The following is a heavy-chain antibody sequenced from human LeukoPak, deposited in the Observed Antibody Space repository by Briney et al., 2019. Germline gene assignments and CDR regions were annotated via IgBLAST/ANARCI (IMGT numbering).Heavy chain of an antibody. CDR3: ASTPTGQFYYYDLDV. Sequence: PSETLSLTCSVSGGSISSGGYYWSWIRQLPGKGLEWIGYTFYDGRTSYNPSLKSRVIISVDTSKNQFSLKLSSVTAADTAVYYCASTPTGQFYYYDLDVWGRGTTVTVSS. CDR1: GGSISSGGYY. J-gene: IGHJ6*03. D-gene: IGHD1-1*01. V-gene: IGHV4-31*03. CDR2: TFYDGRT.